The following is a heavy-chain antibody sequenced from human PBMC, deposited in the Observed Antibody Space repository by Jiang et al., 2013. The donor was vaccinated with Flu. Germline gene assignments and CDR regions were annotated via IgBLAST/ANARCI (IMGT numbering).Heavy chain of an antibody. CDR1: GYSFTTYW. J-gene: IGHJ4*02. CDR3: ASAGSGYVFDY. V-gene: IGHV5-51*01. CDR2: IYLDDSET. D-gene: IGHD5-12*01. Sequence: YGAEVKKPGESLRISCKASGYSFTTYWIGWVRQMPGKGLEWMGIIYLDDSETRYSPSFQGQVTISADKSISTAYLQWSSLKASDTAMYYCASAGSGYVFDYWGQGTLVTVSS.